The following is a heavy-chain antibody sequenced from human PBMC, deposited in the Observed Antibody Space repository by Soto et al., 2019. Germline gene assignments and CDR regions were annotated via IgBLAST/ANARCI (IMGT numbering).Heavy chain of an antibody. CDR2: IIPIFGTA. J-gene: IGHJ5*02. CDR1: GGTFSSYA. CDR3: ARDSSDGYSYGLPNWFDP. Sequence: SVKVSCKASGGTFSSYAISWVRQAPGQGLEWMGGIIPIFGTANYAQKFQGRVTITADESPSTAYMELNSLRAEDTAVYYCARDSSDGYSYGLPNWFDPWGQGTLVTVSS. V-gene: IGHV1-69*13. D-gene: IGHD5-18*01.